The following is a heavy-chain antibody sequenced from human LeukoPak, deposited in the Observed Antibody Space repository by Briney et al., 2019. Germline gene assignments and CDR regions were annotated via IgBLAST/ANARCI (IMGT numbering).Heavy chain of an antibody. D-gene: IGHD6-6*01. CDR3: ARGRHSSSPPYYYYGMDV. CDR1: GYTFSNFA. V-gene: IGHV1-3*01. J-gene: IGHJ6*02. Sequence: PGASVKVSCKTSGYTFSNFAMHWVRQAPGQRLEWMGWIDAGDGNTKYSQTFQGIVTITRDTSASTAYMELGSLRSEDTAVYYCARGRHSSSPPYYYYGMDVWGQGTTVTVSS. CDR2: IDAGDGNT.